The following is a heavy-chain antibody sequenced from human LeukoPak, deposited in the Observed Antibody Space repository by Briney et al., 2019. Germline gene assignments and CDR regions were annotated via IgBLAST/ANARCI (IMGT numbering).Heavy chain of an antibody. Sequence: GGSLRLSCAASGFTFDDYGMSWVRQAPGKGLEWVSGINWNGGSTGYADSVKGRFTISRDNAKNSLYLQMNSLRAEDTVLYYCARAGQFGVYSGSYYYFDYWGQGTLVTVSS. J-gene: IGHJ4*02. CDR2: INWNGGST. CDR3: ARAGQFGVYSGSYYYFDY. V-gene: IGHV3-20*04. D-gene: IGHD1-26*01. CDR1: GFTFDDYG.